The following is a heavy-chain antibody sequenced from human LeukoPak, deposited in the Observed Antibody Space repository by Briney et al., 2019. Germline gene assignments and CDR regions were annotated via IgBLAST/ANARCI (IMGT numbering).Heavy chain of an antibody. CDR1: GGSINNYY. J-gene: IGHJ4*02. Sequence: TSETLSLTCTVSGGSINNYYWSWIRQPPGKGLEWIGSIYYSGSTYYNPSLKSRVTISVDTSKNQFSLKLSSVTAADTAVYYCATRFYDILTGYGRVDYWGQGTLVTVSS. CDR3: ATRFYDILTGYGRVDY. V-gene: IGHV4-59*05. D-gene: IGHD3-9*01. CDR2: IYYSGST.